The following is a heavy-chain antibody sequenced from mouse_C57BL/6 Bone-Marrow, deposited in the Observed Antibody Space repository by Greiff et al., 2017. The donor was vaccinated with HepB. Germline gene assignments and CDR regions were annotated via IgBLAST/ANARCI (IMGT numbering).Heavy chain of an antibody. CDR3: ARIGYARDY. CDR2: ISSGGSYT. J-gene: IGHJ2*01. Sequence: EVNLVESGGDLVKPGGSLKLSCAASGFTFSSYGMSWVRQTPDKRLEWVATISSGGSYTYYPDSVKGRFTISRDNAKNTLYLQMSSLKSEDTAMYYCARIGYARDYWGQGTTLTVSS. D-gene: IGHD1-2*01. V-gene: IGHV5-6*01. CDR1: GFTFSSYG.